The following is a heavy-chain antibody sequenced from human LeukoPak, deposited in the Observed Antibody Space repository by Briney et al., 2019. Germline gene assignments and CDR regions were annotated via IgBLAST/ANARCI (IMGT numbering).Heavy chain of an antibody. V-gene: IGHV3-13*01. CDR3: TLSYGRGFNYYYGMDV. CDR1: GFTFSSYD. CDR2: IDSVSNT. Sequence: GGSLRFSCEASGFTFSSYDMHWVRRVTGRGLEWVSAIDSVSNTYYPGSVKGRFTISRENAKNSVYLQMNSLRAGDTAVYYCTLSYGRGFNYYYGMDVWGQGTSVTVSS. J-gene: IGHJ6*02. D-gene: IGHD5-18*01.